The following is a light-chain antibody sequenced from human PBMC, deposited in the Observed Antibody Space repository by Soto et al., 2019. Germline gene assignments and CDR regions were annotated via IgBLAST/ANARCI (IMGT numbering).Light chain of an antibody. CDR1: QGIRNY. CDR2: AAS. Sequence: DIQLTQSPSSLSASVGDSVTITCRASQGIRNYLAWFQQKPGKAPKSLISAASNLQSGVPSRFSGSGSGTDFTLTSNNLHPEHLGTYYCQQYNSYPHTFGQGTKLEIK. J-gene: IGKJ2*01. CDR3: QQYNSYPHT. V-gene: IGKV1-16*01.